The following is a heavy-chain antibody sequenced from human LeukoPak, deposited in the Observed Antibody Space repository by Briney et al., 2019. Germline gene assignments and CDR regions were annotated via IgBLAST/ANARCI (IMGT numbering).Heavy chain of an antibody. Sequence: GASVKVSCKASGGTFSSYAISWVRQAPGQGLEWMGGIIPIFGTANYAQKFQGRVTITADESTSTAYMELSSLRSEDTAVYYCATEDPHSPSFDYSGQGTLVTVSS. CDR3: ATEDPHSPSFDY. J-gene: IGHJ4*02. CDR2: IIPIFGTA. V-gene: IGHV1-69*13. D-gene: IGHD2-21*01. CDR1: GGTFSSYA.